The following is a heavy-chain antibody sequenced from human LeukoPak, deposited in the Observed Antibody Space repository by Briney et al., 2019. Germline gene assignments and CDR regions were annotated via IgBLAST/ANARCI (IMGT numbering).Heavy chain of an antibody. V-gene: IGHV4-34*01. D-gene: IGHD4-11*01. CDR2: INHSGRT. Sequence: SETLSLTCAVYGGSFSAYYWGWIRQPPGQGLEWIGEINHSGRTNYNPSLKSRVTISVDMSKKQFSLRLSSVTAADTAVYYCARLPPQYVFFDFWGQGTLVTVSS. J-gene: IGHJ4*02. CDR1: GGSFSAYY. CDR3: ARLPPQYVFFDF.